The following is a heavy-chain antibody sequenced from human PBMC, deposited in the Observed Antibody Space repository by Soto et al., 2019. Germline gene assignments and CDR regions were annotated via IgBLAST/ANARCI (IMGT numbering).Heavy chain of an antibody. CDR2: IYHSGST. V-gene: IGHV4-4*02. CDR1: GGSISSSNW. Sequence: SETLSLTCAVSGGSISSSNWWSWVRQPPGKGLEWIGEIYHSGSTNYNPSLKSRVTISVDKSKNQFSLKLSSVTAADTAVYYCASQGRDYYYYGMDVWGQGTTVTVSS. CDR3: ASQGRDYYYYGMDV. J-gene: IGHJ6*02.